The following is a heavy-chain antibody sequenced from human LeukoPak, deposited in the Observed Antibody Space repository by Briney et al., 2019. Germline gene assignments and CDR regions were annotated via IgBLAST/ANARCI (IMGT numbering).Heavy chain of an antibody. CDR2: NHSGST. CDR3: ARGFGVVISYYYMDV. V-gene: IGHV4-34*01. Sequence: NHSGSTNYNPSLKSRVTISVDTSENQFSLKLSSVTAADTAVYYCARGFGVVISYYYMDVWGKGTTVTVSS. J-gene: IGHJ6*03. D-gene: IGHD3-3*01.